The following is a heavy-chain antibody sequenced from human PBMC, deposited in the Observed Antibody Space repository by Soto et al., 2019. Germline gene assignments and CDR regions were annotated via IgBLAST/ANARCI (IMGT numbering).Heavy chain of an antibody. Sequence: PGGSLRLSCAASGFTFSSYGMHWVRQAPGKGLEWVAVIWYDGSNKYYADSVKGRFTISRDNSKNTLYLQMNGLRAEDTAVYYCARSYYDYVWGSYRYEDGIGYYYYGMDVWGQGTTVTVSS. D-gene: IGHD3-16*02. J-gene: IGHJ6*02. V-gene: IGHV3-33*01. CDR3: ARSYYDYVWGSYRYEDGIGYYYYGMDV. CDR1: GFTFSSYG. CDR2: IWYDGSNK.